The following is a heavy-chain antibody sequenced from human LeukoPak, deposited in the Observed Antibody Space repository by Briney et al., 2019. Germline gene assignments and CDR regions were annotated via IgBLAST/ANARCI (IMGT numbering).Heavy chain of an antibody. Sequence: GASLRLSCAASGFTFSSYAMSWVRQAPGKGLEWVSYISSSGSTIYYADSVKGRFTISRDNAKNSLYLQMNSLRAEDTAVYYCARDGSGWYYFDYWGQGTLVTVSS. CDR3: ARDGSGWYYFDY. CDR2: ISSSGSTI. V-gene: IGHV3-48*04. CDR1: GFTFSSYA. D-gene: IGHD6-19*01. J-gene: IGHJ4*02.